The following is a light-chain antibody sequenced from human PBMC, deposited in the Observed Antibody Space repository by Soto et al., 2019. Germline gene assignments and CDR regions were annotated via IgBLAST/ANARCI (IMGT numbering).Light chain of an antibody. CDR2: AES. J-gene: IGKJ5*01. CDR1: QNINNY. V-gene: IGKV1-33*01. Sequence: DMQLTRSPSTLSASAGDRINITFQASQNINNYLNWHQQKPGRAPKILIYAESNFEAGVHSRFRGSGSGTDFPLTIGSLQPEDTATYYRKQYENLPTFGHGTQLEIK. CDR3: KQYENLPT.